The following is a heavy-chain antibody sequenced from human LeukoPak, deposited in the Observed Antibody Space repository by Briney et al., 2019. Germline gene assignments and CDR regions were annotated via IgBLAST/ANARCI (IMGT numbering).Heavy chain of an antibody. CDR2: IYYSGST. D-gene: IGHD3-16*02. CDR1: GGSISSSSYY. V-gene: IGHV4-39*01. CDR3: ARSIMITFGGVIPHYFDY. J-gene: IGHJ4*02. Sequence: SETLSLTCTVSGGSISSSSYYWGWIRQPPGKGLEWIGSIYYSGSTYYNPSLKSRVTMSVDTSKNQFSLKLSSVTAADTAVYYCARSIMITFGGVIPHYFDYWGQGTLVTVSS.